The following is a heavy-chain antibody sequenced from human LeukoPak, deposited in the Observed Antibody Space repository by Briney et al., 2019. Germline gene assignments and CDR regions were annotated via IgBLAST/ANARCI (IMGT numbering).Heavy chain of an antibody. CDR1: RASISSGDYY. D-gene: IGHD5-18*01. CDR3: ARELSGYSYLDY. V-gene: IGHV4-30-4*01. Sequence: SETLSLTCTVSRASISSGDYYGSWIRQPPGKGLEWIGYIYYSGSTYYNPSLKSRVTISVDTSQNQFSLKLDSVTAADTAVYYCARELSGYSYLDYWGQGTLVTVSS. CDR2: IYYSGST. J-gene: IGHJ4*02.